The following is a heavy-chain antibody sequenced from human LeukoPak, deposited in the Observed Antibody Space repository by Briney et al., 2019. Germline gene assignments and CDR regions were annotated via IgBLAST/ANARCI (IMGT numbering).Heavy chain of an antibody. V-gene: IGHV4-59*12. CDR2: IYYSGST. D-gene: IGHD2-8*01. CDR1: GGSISSYY. J-gene: IGHJ2*01. CDR3: ARDRSHGYFDL. Sequence: SETLSLTCTVSGGSISSYYWSWIRQPPGKGLEWIGYIYYSGSTNYNPSLKSRVTISVDTSKNQFSLKLSSVTAADTAVYYCARDRSHGYFDLWGRGTLVTVSS.